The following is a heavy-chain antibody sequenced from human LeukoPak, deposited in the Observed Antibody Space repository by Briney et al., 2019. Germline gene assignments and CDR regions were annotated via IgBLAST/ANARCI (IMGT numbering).Heavy chain of an antibody. CDR1: GFIFSNYA. CDR3: ALMSFDF. V-gene: IGHV3-30*04. J-gene: IGHJ4*02. D-gene: IGHD2-8*01. Sequence: GRSLRLSCSASGFIFSNYAMHWVRQAPGKGLEWVAVISSDGRQQNYADSVKGRFTISRDNSRNTVDLQMNSLRAEDTAVYFRALMSFDFWGQGTLVTVSS. CDR2: ISSDGRQQ.